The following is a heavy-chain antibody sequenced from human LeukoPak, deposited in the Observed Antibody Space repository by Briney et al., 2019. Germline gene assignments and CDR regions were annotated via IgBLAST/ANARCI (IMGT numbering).Heavy chain of an antibody. D-gene: IGHD2-21*01. CDR1: GFNFNIYE. Sequence: GGSLRLSCAASGFNFNIYEFNWVRQAPGKGLEWLSYIDGSGNSIYYADSVKGRFTVSRGNAKSSLYLQMSSLRVDDTAVYYCARECLTCGGDSYDYWGQGALVTVSS. V-gene: IGHV3-48*03. J-gene: IGHJ4*02. CDR3: ARECLTCGGDSYDY. CDR2: IDGSGNSI.